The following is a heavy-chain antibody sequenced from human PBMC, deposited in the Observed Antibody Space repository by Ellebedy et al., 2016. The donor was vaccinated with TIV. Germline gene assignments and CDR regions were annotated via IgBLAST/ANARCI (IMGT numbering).Heavy chain of an antibody. V-gene: IGHV1-8*01. Sequence: ASVKVSCXASGYTFTSYHINWVRQATGQGLEWMGWMNPNSGNTGYAQKFQGRVTMTRNTSISTAYMELSRLRSDDTAVYYCARVLRVVPAANNWFDPWGQGTLVTVSS. D-gene: IGHD2-2*01. J-gene: IGHJ5*02. CDR1: GYTFTSYH. CDR2: MNPNSGNT. CDR3: ARVLRVVPAANNWFDP.